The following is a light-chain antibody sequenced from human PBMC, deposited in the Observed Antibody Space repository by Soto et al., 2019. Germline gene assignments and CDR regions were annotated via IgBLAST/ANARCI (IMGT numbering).Light chain of an antibody. Sequence: EIVLTQSPATLSLSPGERATLSCRASQSVSSYLAWYQQKPGQAPRLLIYDASNRATGIPARFSGSGSGTDFTLTISSLELEDFGVYYCQQRSNWPPFTVGGGTKVELK. V-gene: IGKV3-11*01. CDR1: QSVSSY. CDR3: QQRSNWPPFT. CDR2: DAS. J-gene: IGKJ4*01.